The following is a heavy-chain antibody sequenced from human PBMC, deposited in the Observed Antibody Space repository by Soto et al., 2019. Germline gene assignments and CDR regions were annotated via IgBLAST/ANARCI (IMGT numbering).Heavy chain of an antibody. CDR2: TIPIFGTA. Sequence: QVQLVQSGAEVKKPGSSVKVSCKASGGTFSSYAISCVRQAPGQGLEWMGGTIPIFGTANYAQKFQGRVTITADESTSTAYMELSSLRSEDTAVYYCATTHPITVTKLEYYYYGMDVWGQGTTVTVSS. CDR3: ATTHPITVTKLEYYYYGMDV. V-gene: IGHV1-69*12. CDR1: GGTFSSYA. D-gene: IGHD4-17*01. J-gene: IGHJ6*02.